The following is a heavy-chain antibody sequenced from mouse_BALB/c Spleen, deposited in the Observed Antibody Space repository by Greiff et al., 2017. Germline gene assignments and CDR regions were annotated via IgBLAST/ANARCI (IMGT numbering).Heavy chain of an antibody. J-gene: IGHJ4*01. D-gene: IGHD1-2*01. CDR1: GFTFSNYW. CDR3: TSYYGYRYYAMDY. CDR2: IRLKSNNYAT. Sequence: DVQLVESGGGLVQPGGSMKLSCVASGFTFSNYWMNWVRQSPEKGLEWVAEIRLKSNNYATHYAESVKGRFTISRDDSKSSVYLQMNNLRAEDTGIYYCTSYYGYRYYAMDYWGQGTSVTVSS. V-gene: IGHV6-6*02.